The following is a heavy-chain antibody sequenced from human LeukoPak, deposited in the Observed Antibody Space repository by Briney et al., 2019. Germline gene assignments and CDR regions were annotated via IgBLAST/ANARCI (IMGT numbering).Heavy chain of an antibody. CDR2: IYYSGST. D-gene: IGHD3-10*01. Sequence: SETLSLTCAVSGDSISSGPYYWTWIRQHPGKGLEWIGYIYYSGSTYYNPSLKSRVTISIDTSKNHFSLKLRSVTAAGTAVYYCARATSSPLVRGVIIPPPFFDPWGQGTLVTVSS. CDR3: ARATSSPLVRGVIIPPPFFDP. J-gene: IGHJ5*02. CDR1: GDSISSGPYY. V-gene: IGHV4-31*11.